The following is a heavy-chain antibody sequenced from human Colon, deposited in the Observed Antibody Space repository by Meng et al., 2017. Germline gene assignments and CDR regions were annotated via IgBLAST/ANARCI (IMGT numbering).Heavy chain of an antibody. CDR3: VDSKWSANY. J-gene: IGHJ4*02. CDR2: INDSGST. D-gene: IGHD3-3*01. V-gene: IGHV4-34*01. Sequence: QVQLQQWGAGLLKPSETLSLTCAVYGGSFICHYWTWIRQPPGKGLEWIXEINDSGSTHYNPSLGSRVTISVDTSKSQFSLKLISVTAADTGVYYCVDSKWSANYWGQGTLVTVSS. CDR1: GGSFICHY.